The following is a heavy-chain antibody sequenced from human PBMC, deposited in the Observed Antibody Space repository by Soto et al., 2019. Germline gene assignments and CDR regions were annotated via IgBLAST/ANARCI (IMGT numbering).Heavy chain of an antibody. CDR1: GGTFSSYT. V-gene: IGHV1-69*02. CDR3: ARAPSLVGATPFDP. J-gene: IGHJ5*02. Sequence: QVQLVQSGAEVKKPGSSVKVSCKASGGTFSSYTISWVRQAPGQGLEWMGRIIPIVGIANYAQKFQGRVTITADKSTSTAYMELSSLRSEDTAVYYCARAPSLVGATPFDPWCQGTLVTVSS. D-gene: IGHD1-26*01. CDR2: IIPIVGIA.